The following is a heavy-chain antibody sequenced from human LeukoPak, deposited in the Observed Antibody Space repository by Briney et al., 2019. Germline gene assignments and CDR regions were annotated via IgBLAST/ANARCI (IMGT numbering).Heavy chain of an antibody. CDR2: IYYSGST. Sequence: SSETLSLTCTVSGGSISSSSNYWGWIRQPPGKGLEWIGSIYYSGSTYYNPSLKSRVTISVDTSKNQFSLKLSSVTAADTAVYYCARHRKDFYDSSGYYTPLDYWGQGTLVTVSS. CDR1: GGSISSSSNY. J-gene: IGHJ4*02. V-gene: IGHV4-39*01. D-gene: IGHD3-22*01. CDR3: ARHRKDFYDSSGYYTPLDY.